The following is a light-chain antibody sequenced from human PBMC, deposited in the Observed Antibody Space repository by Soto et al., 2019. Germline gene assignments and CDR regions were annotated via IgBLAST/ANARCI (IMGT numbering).Light chain of an antibody. CDR1: SSDVGSYNH. J-gene: IGLJ3*02. CDR3: SLKTSTITRV. V-gene: IGLV2-18*01. Sequence: QSALTKPPSVSGSPGQSVTISCTGTSSDVGSYNHVSWYQQSPGTAPKVIIYEVNNRPSGVPDRFSGSKSGNTASLTISGLQAEDEADYYCSLKTSTITRVFGGGTKLTVL. CDR2: EVN.